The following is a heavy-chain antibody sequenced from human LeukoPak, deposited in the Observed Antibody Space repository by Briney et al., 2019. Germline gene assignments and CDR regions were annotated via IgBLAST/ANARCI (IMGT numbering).Heavy chain of an antibody. CDR2: IKEDGSEK. J-gene: IGHJ4*02. Sequence: GGSLRLSCAASGVTFSSYWMSWVRQAPGKGLEWVANIKEDGSEKYYVDSVKGRFTISRDNAKNSLYLQMNSLRAEDTALYYCAKDGVDTMIVGTGYFDYWGQGAMVTVSS. CDR3: AKDGVDTMIVGTGYFDY. D-gene: IGHD3-22*01. V-gene: IGHV3-7*03. CDR1: GVTFSSYW.